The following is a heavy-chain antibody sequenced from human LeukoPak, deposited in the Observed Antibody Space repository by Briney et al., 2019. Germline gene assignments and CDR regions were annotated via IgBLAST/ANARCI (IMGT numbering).Heavy chain of an antibody. CDR3: ARDHKGGYCSSTSCSGYFDY. D-gene: IGHD2-2*01. Sequence: PSETLSLTCTVSGGSISSSSYYWGWIRQPPGKGLEWIGSIYYSGSTYYNPSLKSRVTISVDRSKNQFSLKLSSVTAADTAVYYCARDHKGGYCSSTSCSGYFDYWGQGTLVTVSS. CDR2: IYYSGST. J-gene: IGHJ4*02. V-gene: IGHV4-39*07. CDR1: GGSISSSSYY.